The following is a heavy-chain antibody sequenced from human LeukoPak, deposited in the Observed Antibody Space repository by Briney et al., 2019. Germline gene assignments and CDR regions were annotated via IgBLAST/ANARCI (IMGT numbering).Heavy chain of an antibody. CDR3: AKDVEYRSSGAFDI. CDR1: GFTVGDYA. CDR2: ISWNSGSI. Sequence: GGSLRLSCAASGFTVGDYAMHWVRQAPGKGLEWVSGISWNSGSIGYADSVKGRFTISRDNAKNSLYLQMNSLRAEDTALYYCAKDVEYRSSGAFDIWGQGTMVTVST. V-gene: IGHV3-9*01. D-gene: IGHD6-6*01. J-gene: IGHJ3*02.